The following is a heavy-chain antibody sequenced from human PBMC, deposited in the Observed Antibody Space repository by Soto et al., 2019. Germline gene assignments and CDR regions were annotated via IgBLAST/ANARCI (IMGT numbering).Heavy chain of an antibody. V-gene: IGHV3-73*02. CDR3: TRMGMGYDSSGQLSPD. D-gene: IGHD3-22*01. J-gene: IGHJ4*02. CDR1: GFTFSGSA. Sequence: EVQLVESGGGLVQPGGSLKLSCAASGFTFSGSAMHWVRQASGKGLEWVGRIRRKANSYATAYAASVKGRFTISRDDSENTAYLQMNSLKTEDTAVYYCTRMGMGYDSSGQLSPDWVQGSLVTVSS. CDR2: IRRKANSYAT.